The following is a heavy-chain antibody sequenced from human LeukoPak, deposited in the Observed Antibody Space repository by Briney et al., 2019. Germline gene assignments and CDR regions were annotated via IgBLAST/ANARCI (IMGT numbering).Heavy chain of an antibody. V-gene: IGHV4-39*01. CDR3: ARRRMYDFWSGYYTEFDY. Sequence: SETLSLTCTVSGGSISSSSYYWGWIRQPPGKGLEWIGSIYYSGSTYYNPSLKSRVTISVDTSKNQFSLKLSSVTAADTAVYYCARRRMYDFWSGYYTEFDYWGQGTLVTVSS. CDR2: IYYSGST. J-gene: IGHJ4*02. CDR1: GGSISSSSYY. D-gene: IGHD3-3*01.